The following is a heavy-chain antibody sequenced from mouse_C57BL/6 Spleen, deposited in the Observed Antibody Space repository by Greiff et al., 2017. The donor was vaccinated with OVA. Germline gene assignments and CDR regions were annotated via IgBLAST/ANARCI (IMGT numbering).Heavy chain of an antibody. CDR2: IHPNSGST. CDR1: GYTFTSYW. CDR3: ARTDGYYYFDY. D-gene: IGHD2-3*01. J-gene: IGHJ2*01. V-gene: IGHV1-64*01. Sequence: QVQLKQPGAELVKPGASVKLSCKASGYTFTSYWMHWVKQRPGQGLEWIGMIHPNSGSTNYNEKFKSKATLTVDKSSSTAYMQLSSLTSEDSAVYYCARTDGYYYFDYWGQGTTLTVSS.